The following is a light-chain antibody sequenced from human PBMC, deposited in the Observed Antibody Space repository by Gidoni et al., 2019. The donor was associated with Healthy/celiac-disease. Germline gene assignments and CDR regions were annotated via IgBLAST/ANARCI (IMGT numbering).Light chain of an antibody. CDR1: QGISSY. CDR2: AAS. V-gene: IGKV1-8*01. CDR3: QQYYSYPLFT. Sequence: AIRMTQSPSSFSASTGDRVTITCRASQGISSYLAWYQQKPGKAPKLLIYAASTLQSGVPSRCSGSGSGTDFTLTISCLQSEDFATYYCQQYYSYPLFTFXPXTKVDIK. J-gene: IGKJ3*01.